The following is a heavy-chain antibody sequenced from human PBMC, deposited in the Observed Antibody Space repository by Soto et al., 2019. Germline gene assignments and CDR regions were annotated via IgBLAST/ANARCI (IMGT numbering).Heavy chain of an antibody. CDR1: VDSISSRSYY. V-gene: IGHV4-39*01. J-gene: IGHJ4*02. CDR3: ARQRTSVVTKAYFEV. CDR2: IYYSGST. Sequence: SETLSLTCTFTVDSISSRSYYCGWIRQPPWKGLEWIGSIYYSGSTYNNPSLRSRVSMSIDTSKDQFSLKLKSVTAADTALYFCARQRTSVVTKAYFEVWGPGSLVTVSS. D-gene: IGHD2-21*02.